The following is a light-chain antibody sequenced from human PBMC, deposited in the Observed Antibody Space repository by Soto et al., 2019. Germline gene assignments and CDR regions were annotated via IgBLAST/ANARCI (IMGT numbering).Light chain of an antibody. J-gene: IGKJ5*01. CDR2: LRS. CDR3: MQALQTPST. Sequence: DIVMTQSPLSLAVTPGEPASISCRSSQSLLQLNGYHYLDWYLQKPGQPPQLLIYLRSNRASGVPDRFSGSGSGTDFTLKISRVEAEDVGIYYCMQALQTPSTFGQGTRLEIK. V-gene: IGKV2-28*01. CDR1: QSLLQLNGYHY.